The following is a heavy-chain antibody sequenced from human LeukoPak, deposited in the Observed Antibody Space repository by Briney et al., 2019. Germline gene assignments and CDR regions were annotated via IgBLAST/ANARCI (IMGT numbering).Heavy chain of an antibody. Sequence: GASVKVSCKASGGTFSSYAISWVRQAPGHRLEWMGGIIPIFGTATYAQKFPGRVTITSDKSTSTTYMEMSSLRSEDTAVSYCAGDVNASSFDSWGQGTMVTVSS. J-gene: IGHJ3*02. V-gene: IGHV1-69*06. CDR2: IIPIFGTA. CDR1: GGTFSSYA. CDR3: AGDVNASSFDS.